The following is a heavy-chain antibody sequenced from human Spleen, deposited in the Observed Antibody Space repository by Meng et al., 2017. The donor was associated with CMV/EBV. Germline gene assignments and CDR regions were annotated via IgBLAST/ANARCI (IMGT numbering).Heavy chain of an antibody. J-gene: IGHJ4*02. CDR2: IIPVFETP. V-gene: IGHV1-69*13. CDR3: ASQSGSYHTSFDY. CDR1: GGTFYA. D-gene: IGHD1-26*01. Sequence: SVKVSCKASGGTFYAISWVRQAPGQGLEWMGGIIPVFETPNYGQKFQGRVSITADESTSTAYMELSSLRSEDTAVYYCASQSGSYHTSFDYWGLGTLVTVSS.